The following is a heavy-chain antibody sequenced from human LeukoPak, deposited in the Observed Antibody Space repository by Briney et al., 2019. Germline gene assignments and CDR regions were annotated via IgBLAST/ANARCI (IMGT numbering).Heavy chain of an antibody. V-gene: IGHV3-7*01. CDR2: IKQDGSDK. Sequence: GGSLRLSCAASGSTFSTYWMSWVRQAPEKGLEWVATIKQDGSDKYYVDSVKGRFTISRDNAKNSLYLQMNSLRAEDTAVYFCARSTAISSGWYRWGQGTLVSVSS. CDR1: GSTFSTYW. CDR3: ARSTAISSGWYR. D-gene: IGHD6-19*01. J-gene: IGHJ4*02.